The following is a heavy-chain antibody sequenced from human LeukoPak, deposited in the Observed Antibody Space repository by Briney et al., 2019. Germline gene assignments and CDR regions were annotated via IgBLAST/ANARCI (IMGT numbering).Heavy chain of an antibody. CDR1: GYSFTSYW. J-gene: IGHJ4*02. CDR2: IYPDDADT. V-gene: IGHV5-51*01. Sequence: GESLKISCKVSGYSFTSYWIAWVRQMPGKGLEGMGIIYPDDADTTYSPSFEGQVTFSVDRFVSTAYLHWSSLKASDTAMCYCARQGELGVAGYDYWGQGTRVTVSS. D-gene: IGHD6-19*01. CDR3: ARQGELGVAGYDY.